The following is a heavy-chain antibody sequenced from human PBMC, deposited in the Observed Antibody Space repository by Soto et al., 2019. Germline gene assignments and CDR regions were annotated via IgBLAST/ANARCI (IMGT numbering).Heavy chain of an antibody. V-gene: IGHV3-15*02. CDR1: GFTFSNAW. Sequence: EVQLVESGGTLVKPGGSLRLSCAASGFTFSNAWMSWVRQAPGKGLEWVGRIKTKSDGGTTDYEAPVKGRFTISREDSKNTLYLQMNSLKTEDTAVYYCATDRVGSDYHRTPIFDYWGQGTLVTVSS. CDR3: ATDRVGSDYHRTPIFDY. J-gene: IGHJ4*02. D-gene: IGHD3-10*01. CDR2: IKTKSDGGTT.